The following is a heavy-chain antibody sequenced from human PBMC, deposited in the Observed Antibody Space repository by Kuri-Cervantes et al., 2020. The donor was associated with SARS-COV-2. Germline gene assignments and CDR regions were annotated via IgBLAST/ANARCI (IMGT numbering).Heavy chain of an antibody. Sequence: GGSLRLSCAASGFTFSSYGMNWVRQAPGKGLEWVSYISSSSSTIYYADSVKGRFTISRDNAKNSLYLQMNILRDEDTAVYYCASAYSSGPYYFDYWGQGTLVTVSS. J-gene: IGHJ4*02. CDR3: ASAYSSGPYYFDY. CDR1: GFTFSSYG. V-gene: IGHV3-48*02. CDR2: ISSSSSTI. D-gene: IGHD6-19*01.